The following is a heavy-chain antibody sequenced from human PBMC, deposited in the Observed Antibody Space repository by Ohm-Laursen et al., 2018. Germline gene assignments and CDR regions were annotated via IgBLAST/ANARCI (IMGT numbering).Heavy chain of an antibody. V-gene: IGHV3-23*01. D-gene: IGHD4-17*01. J-gene: IGHJ6*02. CDR1: GFPFNANA. Sequence: SLRLSCAASGFPFNANAMAWVRQAPRKGLEWVSSIGDVGDYINYADSVKGRFTISRDNSKNTLNLQMDSLRAEDTAVYYCARSFAVTTFYYHGMDVWGQGTTVTVSS. CDR3: ARSFAVTTFYYHGMDV. CDR2: IGDVGDYI.